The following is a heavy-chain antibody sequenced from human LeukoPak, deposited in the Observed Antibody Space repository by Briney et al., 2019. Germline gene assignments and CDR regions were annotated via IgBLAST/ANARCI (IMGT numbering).Heavy chain of an antibody. CDR2: MNPNSGNT. J-gene: IGHJ4*02. V-gene: IGHV1-8*01. Sequence: SSVKVSCKASGYTFTSYDINWVRQATGQPLEWMGGMNPNSGNTGYAQKFQGRVTITRNTSISTAYMELSSLRSEDTAVYYCARGGSSGWYPSSAALDYWGQGTLVTVSS. CDR1: GYTFTSYD. D-gene: IGHD6-19*01. CDR3: ARGGSSGWYPSSAALDY.